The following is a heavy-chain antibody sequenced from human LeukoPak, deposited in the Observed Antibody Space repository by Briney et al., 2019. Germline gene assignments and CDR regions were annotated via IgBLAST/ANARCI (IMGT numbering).Heavy chain of an antibody. CDR1: GGSFCGYY. CDR2: LNYSGST. V-gene: IGHV4-34*01. D-gene: IGHD4-11*01. J-gene: IGHJ5*02. Sequence: PSETLSLTCAVYGGSFCGYYGSWIRQPPGKGLEGIGELNYSGSTNYNPSLKSRVTMSVDTSKNEFSLELSSVTAADTAVYYCARGHTVTTPWFDPWGQGTLVTVSS. CDR3: ARGHTVTTPWFDP.